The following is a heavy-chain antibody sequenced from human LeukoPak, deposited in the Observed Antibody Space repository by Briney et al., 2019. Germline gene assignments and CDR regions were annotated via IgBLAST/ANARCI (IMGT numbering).Heavy chain of an antibody. V-gene: IGHV4-39*01. J-gene: IGHJ4*02. D-gene: IGHD3-22*01. CDR3: ARLYYDSSGYYQICYFDY. CDR2: IYYSGST. Sequence: SETLSLTCTVSGGSISSSNYYWDWIRQPPGKGLEWIGSIYYSGSTYYNPSLKSRVTISVDTSKNQFSLNLSSVTAADTAVYYCARLYYDSSGYYQICYFDYWGQGTLVTVSS. CDR1: GGSISSSNYY.